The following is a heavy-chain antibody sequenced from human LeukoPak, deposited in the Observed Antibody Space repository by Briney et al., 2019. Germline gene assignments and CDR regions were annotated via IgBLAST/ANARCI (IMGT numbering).Heavy chain of an antibody. CDR3: ASMYFSQYLQH. V-gene: IGHV3-53*01. D-gene: IGHD2-8*01. J-gene: IGHJ1*01. CDR1: GFTVNSNY. CDR2: IYSGGST. Sequence: GGSLRLSCATSGFTVNSNYMSWVRQAPGKGLEWVSVIYSGGSTYYADSVKGRFTISRDNSKNTLYLQMNSLRAEDTAVYYCASMYFSQYLQHWGQGTLVTVSS.